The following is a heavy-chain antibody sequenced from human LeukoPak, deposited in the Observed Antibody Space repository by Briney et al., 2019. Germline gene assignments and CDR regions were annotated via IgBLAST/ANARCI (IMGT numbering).Heavy chain of an antibody. Sequence: GGSLRLSCEASGFTFSSYTIHWVRQAPGKGLEYVSTISSYGGSTYYANSVKGRFTISRDNSKNMVYLQMGSLRVEDMAVYYCAREGTVIPFDYWGQGTLVTVSS. CDR3: AREGTVIPFDY. V-gene: IGHV3-64*01. CDR1: GFTFSSYT. D-gene: IGHD3-16*02. CDR2: ISSYGGST. J-gene: IGHJ4*02.